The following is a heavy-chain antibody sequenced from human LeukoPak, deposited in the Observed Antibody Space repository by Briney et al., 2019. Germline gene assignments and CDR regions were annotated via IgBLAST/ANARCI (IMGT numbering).Heavy chain of an antibody. Sequence: GGSLRLSCAATGFTFKDYGMHWVRQPPGKGLEWVSGINWNGGGTDYADSVKGRFTISRDNAKNSLYLQMTSLRPGGTALYYCAKHLRATNTYIFFGLDVWGQGTTVTVSS. V-gene: IGHV3-20*04. CDR3: AKHLRATNTYIFFGLDV. D-gene: IGHD1-26*01. J-gene: IGHJ6*02. CDR2: INWNGGGT. CDR1: GFTFKDYG.